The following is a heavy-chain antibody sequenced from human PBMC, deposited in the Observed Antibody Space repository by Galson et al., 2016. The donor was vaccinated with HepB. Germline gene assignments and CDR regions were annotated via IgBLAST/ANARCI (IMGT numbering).Heavy chain of an antibody. J-gene: IGHJ4*02. D-gene: IGHD3-3*01. CDR1: GGSFSGYY. Sequence: SETLSLTCAVYGGSFSGYYWSWIRQPPGKGLEWIGEIKHSGSINYNPSLMSRVTISVDTSKNQFSLTLSSVTAADTAVYYCARGRVTVFGVVEKPFDSWGQGTLVTVSS. CDR3: ARGRVTVFGVVEKPFDS. CDR2: IKHSGSI. V-gene: IGHV4-34*01.